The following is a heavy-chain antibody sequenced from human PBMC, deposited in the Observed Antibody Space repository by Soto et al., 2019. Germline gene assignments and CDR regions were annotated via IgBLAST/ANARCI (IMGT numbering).Heavy chain of an antibody. Sequence: PGGSMRLACAASGFTLSSYGMHWVRQAPGKGLEWVAVISYDGSNKYYADSVKGRFTISRDNSKNTLYLQMNSLRAEDTAVYYCAKEVVPAAIGPYGMDVWGQGTTVTVSS. J-gene: IGHJ6*02. CDR1: GFTLSSYG. CDR3: AKEVVPAAIGPYGMDV. CDR2: ISYDGSNK. V-gene: IGHV3-30*18. D-gene: IGHD2-2*02.